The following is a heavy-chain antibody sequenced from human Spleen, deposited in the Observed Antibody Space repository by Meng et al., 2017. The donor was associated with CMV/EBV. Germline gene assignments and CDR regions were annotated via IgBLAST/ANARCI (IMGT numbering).Heavy chain of an antibody. D-gene: IGHD3-10*01. CDR2: IKQDGSEK. V-gene: IGHV3-7*01. CDR3: ARGSGGDYYYSMDV. Sequence: GESLKISCAASGFTFSSYWMSWVRQAPGKGLEWVANIKQDGSEKYYVDSVKGRFTISRDNAENSLYLQTNSLRAEDTAVYYCARGSGGDYYYSMDVWGQGTTVTVSS. J-gene: IGHJ6*02. CDR1: GFTFSSYW.